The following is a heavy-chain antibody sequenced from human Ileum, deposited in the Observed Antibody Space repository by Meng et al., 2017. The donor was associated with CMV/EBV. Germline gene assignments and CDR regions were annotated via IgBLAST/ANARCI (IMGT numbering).Heavy chain of an antibody. V-gene: IGHV1-69*06. D-gene: IGHD5-12*01. J-gene: IGHJ4*02. CDR1: TFNNYA. CDR3: ATPVKHSAAWGGYPPFDF. Sequence: TFNNYAMSWERQAPGQGLEWMGEISSVDGTTKYAEKFRDRVTITADKSTTTAYLEMRSLRSDDTALYYCATPVKHSAAWGGYPPFDFWGQGTLVTVSS. CDR2: ISSVDGTT.